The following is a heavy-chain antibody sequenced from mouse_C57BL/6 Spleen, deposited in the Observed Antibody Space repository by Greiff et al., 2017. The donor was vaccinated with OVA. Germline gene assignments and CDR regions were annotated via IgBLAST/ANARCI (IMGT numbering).Heavy chain of an antibody. CDR2: IDPETGGT. J-gene: IGHJ3*01. CDR3: TRWSLYSNYVGFAY. D-gene: IGHD2-5*01. CDR1: GYTFTDYE. Sequence: VQLQESGAELVRPGASVTLSCKASGYTFTDYEMHWVKQTPVHGLEWIGAIDPETGGTAYNQKFKGKAILTADKSSSTAYMELRSLTSEDSAVYYCTRWSLYSNYVGFAYWGQGTLVTVSA. V-gene: IGHV1-15*01.